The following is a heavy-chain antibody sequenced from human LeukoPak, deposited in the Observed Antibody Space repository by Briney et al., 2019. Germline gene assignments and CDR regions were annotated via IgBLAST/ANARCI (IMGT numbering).Heavy chain of an antibody. CDR3: ASDIVATIEQDC. V-gene: IGHV3-74*01. D-gene: IGHD5-12*01. CDR1: GFTFSRYW. Sequence: PGGSLRLSCAASGFTFSRYWIHWVRQAPGKGLEWVSRINPDGSTTTYADSVKGRFTISRDNAKNTVYLQMNSLRAEDTAIYYCASDIVATIEQDCWGQGTLVTVSS. CDR2: INPDGSTT. J-gene: IGHJ4*02.